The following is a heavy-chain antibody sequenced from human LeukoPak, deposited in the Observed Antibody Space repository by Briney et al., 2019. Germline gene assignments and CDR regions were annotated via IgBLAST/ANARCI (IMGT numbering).Heavy chain of an antibody. CDR2: INHSGST. J-gene: IGHJ6*03. CDR1: GGSFSGYY. Sequence: HPSETLSLTCAVYGGSFSGYYWSWIRQPPGKGLEWIGEINHSGSTNYNPSLKSRVTISVDTSNNQFSLKLSSVTAADTAVYYCARLKTTSLIVVVMKKNYYMDVWGKGTTVTISS. D-gene: IGHD3-22*01. V-gene: IGHV4-34*01. CDR3: ARLKTTSLIVVVMKKNYYMDV.